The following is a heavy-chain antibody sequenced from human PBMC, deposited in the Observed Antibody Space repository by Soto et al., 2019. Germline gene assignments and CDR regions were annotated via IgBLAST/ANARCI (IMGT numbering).Heavy chain of an antibody. CDR3: ARARTSSCPVGCWFDP. V-gene: IGHV1-69*12. J-gene: IGHJ5*02. CDR2: IIPIFGTG. CDR1: GGTFSSYA. Sequence: QVQLVQSGAEVKKPGSSVKVSCKASGGTFSSYAISWVRQAPGQGLEWMGGIIPIFGTGNYAQKFQGRVTITADESTSTAYIELSILRSVDTAVYYCARARTSSCPVGCWFDPWGQGTLVTVSS. D-gene: IGHD2-15*01.